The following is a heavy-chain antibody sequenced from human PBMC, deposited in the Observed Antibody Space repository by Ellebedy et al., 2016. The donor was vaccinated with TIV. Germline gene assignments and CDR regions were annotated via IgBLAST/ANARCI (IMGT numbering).Heavy chain of an antibody. J-gene: IGHJ6*02. CDR3: AAEGAYCSGGSCYSNYYYYGMDV. CDR1: GFTFTSSA. Sequence: SVKVSXXASGFTFTSSAVQWVRQARGQRLEWIGWIVVGSGNTNYAQKFQERVTITRDMSTSTAYMELSSLRSEDTAVYYCAAEGAYCSGGSCYSNYYYYGMDVWGQGTTVTVSS. D-gene: IGHD2-15*01. V-gene: IGHV1-58*01. CDR2: IVVGSGNT.